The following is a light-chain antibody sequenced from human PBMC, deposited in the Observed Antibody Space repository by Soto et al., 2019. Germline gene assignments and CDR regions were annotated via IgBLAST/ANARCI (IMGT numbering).Light chain of an antibody. CDR1: QSISSW. Sequence: DIQMTQSPSTLSASIGDRVTITCRASQSISSWLAWYQQKPGKAPKLLIYKASSLEGGFPSRFSGSGSGAEFTLTISSLQPDDFATYYCQQYNSYWTFGQGTKVDIK. CDR2: KAS. J-gene: IGKJ1*01. V-gene: IGKV1-5*03. CDR3: QQYNSYWT.